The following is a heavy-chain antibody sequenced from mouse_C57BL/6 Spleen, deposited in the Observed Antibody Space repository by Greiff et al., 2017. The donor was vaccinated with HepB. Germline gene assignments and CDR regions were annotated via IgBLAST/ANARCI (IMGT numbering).Heavy chain of an antibody. CDR3: AREGTGTPYFDY. Sequence: ESGPGLVKPSQSLSLTCSVTGYSITSGYYWNWIRQFPGNKLEWMGYISYDGSNNYNPSLKNRISITRDTSKNQFFLKLNSVTTEDTATYYCAREGTGTPYFDYWGQGTTLTVSS. CDR1: GYSITSGYY. J-gene: IGHJ2*01. D-gene: IGHD4-1*01. CDR2: ISYDGSN. V-gene: IGHV3-6*01.